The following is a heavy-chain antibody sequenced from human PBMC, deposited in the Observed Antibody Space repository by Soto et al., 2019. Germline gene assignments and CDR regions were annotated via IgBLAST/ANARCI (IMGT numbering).Heavy chain of an antibody. D-gene: IGHD3-3*01. V-gene: IGHV3-15*07. CDR1: GFAFPNAW. J-gene: IGHJ3*02. CDR3: AKGFYYDFWSGYYITGAFDI. CDR2: IKSTIDGGTT. Sequence: PGGSLRLSCAASGFAFPNAWMNWVRQAPGKGLEWVGRIKSTIDGGTTDYAEPVKGRFAISRDDSNNMVYLQMNSLGAEDTAVYYCAKGFYYDFWSGYYITGAFDIWGQGTMVTVSS.